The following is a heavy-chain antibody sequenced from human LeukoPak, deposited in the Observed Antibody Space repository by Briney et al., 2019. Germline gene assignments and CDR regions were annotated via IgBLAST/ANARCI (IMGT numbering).Heavy chain of an antibody. Sequence: SETLSLTCTVSGGSISSYSWSWIRQPPGKGLEWIGCRSGGGRDLYNPSLKSRVTISVDASEKQISLSLRSVTAADTAMYYCANTTRVAPDGRAEYFQHWGQGTLAIVSS. D-gene: IGHD5-12*01. CDR1: GGSISSYS. CDR2: RSGGGRD. V-gene: IGHV4-59*03. J-gene: IGHJ1*01. CDR3: ANTTRVAPDGRAEYFQH.